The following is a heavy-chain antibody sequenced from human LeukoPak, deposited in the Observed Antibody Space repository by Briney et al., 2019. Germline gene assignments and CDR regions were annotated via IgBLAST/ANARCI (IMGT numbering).Heavy chain of an antibody. Sequence: AGGSLRLSCAASGFTFSSYSMNWVRQAPGKGLEWVSSISSSSSYIYYADSVKGRFTISRDNAKSSLYLEMNSLRAEDRAVYYCARDLGGYRSSSTGYWGQGTLVIVSS. V-gene: IGHV3-21*01. CDR2: ISSSSSYI. CDR1: GFTFSSYS. J-gene: IGHJ4*01. CDR3: ARDLGGYRSSSTGY. D-gene: IGHD6-6*01.